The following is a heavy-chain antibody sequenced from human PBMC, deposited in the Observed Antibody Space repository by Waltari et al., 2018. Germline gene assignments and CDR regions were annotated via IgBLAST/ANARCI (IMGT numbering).Heavy chain of an antibody. CDR2: IYTSGST. CDR1: GGSISSGSYY. CDR3: ARERASQWLVLR. Sequence: QVQLQESGPGLVKPSQTLSLTCTVSGGSISSGSYYWRWIRQPAGKGLEWIGRIYTSGSTNYNPSLKSRVTISVDTSKNQFSLKLSSVTAADTAVYYCARERASQWLVLRWGQGTLVTVSS. V-gene: IGHV4-61*02. J-gene: IGHJ4*02. D-gene: IGHD6-19*01.